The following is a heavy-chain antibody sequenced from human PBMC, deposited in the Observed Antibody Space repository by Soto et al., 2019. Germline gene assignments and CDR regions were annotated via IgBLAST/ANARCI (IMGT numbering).Heavy chain of an antibody. J-gene: IGHJ6*02. CDR2: IFYSGTT. CDR3: ARDLWVEPELYYYGMDV. Sequence: SETLSLTCTVSGDSISSADYYWSWIRQTPGKGLEWIGHIFYSGTTYYNPSLKSRLTISVDTSKNHFSLRLTSVTAEDTAVYYCARDLWVEPELYYYGMDVWGQGTTVTVSS. D-gene: IGHD1-1*01. V-gene: IGHV4-30-4*01. CDR1: GDSISSADYY.